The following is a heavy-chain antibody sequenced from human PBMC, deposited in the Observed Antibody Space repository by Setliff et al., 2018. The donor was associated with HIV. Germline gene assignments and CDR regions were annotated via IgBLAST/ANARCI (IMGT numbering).Heavy chain of an antibody. CDR2: IFNDGRT. D-gene: IGHD3-10*01. Sequence: PSETLSLTCTVSGGSISSSSYYWGWIRQPPGKGLEWIGSIFNDGRTYYNPSLKSRVTIPMDTSTNQFSLKLTSVTAADTAVYFCARHFPSISLFFGDPGPFDRWGQGALVTGSS. V-gene: IGHV4-39*01. CDR3: ARHFPSISLFFGDPGPFDR. J-gene: IGHJ4*02. CDR1: GGSISSSSYY.